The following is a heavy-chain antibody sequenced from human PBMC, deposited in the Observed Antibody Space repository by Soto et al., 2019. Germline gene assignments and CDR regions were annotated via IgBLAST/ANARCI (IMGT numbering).Heavy chain of an antibody. CDR3: ARRGTAMGNYYYYGMDV. Sequence: GSLKISFKGSGYSFTSYWIGWVRHMPGKGLEWMGIIYPGDSDTRYSPSFQGQVTISADKSISTAYLQWSSLKASDTAMYYCARRGTAMGNYYYYGMDVWGKGTRSQS. D-gene: IGHD5-18*01. V-gene: IGHV5-51*01. CDR2: IYPGDSDT. CDR1: GYSFTSYW. J-gene: IGHJ6*04.